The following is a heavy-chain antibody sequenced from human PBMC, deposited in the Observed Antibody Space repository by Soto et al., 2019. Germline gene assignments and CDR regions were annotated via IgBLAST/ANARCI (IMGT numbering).Heavy chain of an antibody. CDR2: IRSKANSYAT. V-gene: IGHV3-73*01. D-gene: IGHD3-22*01. CDR1: GFTFSGSA. J-gene: IGHJ5*02. Sequence: GGSLRLSCAASGFTFSGSAMHWVRQASGKGLEWVGRIRSKANSYATAYAASVKGRFTISRDDSKNTAYLQMNSLKTEDTAVYYCTSLGAIDYYDSSGSWFDPWGQGTLVTVSS. CDR3: TSLGAIDYYDSSGSWFDP.